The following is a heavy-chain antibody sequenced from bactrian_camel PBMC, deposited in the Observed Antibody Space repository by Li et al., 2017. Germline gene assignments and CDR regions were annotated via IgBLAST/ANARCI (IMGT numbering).Heavy chain of an antibody. V-gene: IGHV3S53*01. J-gene: IGHJ4*01. Sequence: HVQLVESGGGSVQAGGSLRLSCAASGYITSTLCMGWFRQAPGKEREGVGVISSDFSTKYASSVNGRFTISRDNAKNTVYLQMNSLKPEDTALYYCAANFGPYCSGPYLARRANFLGQGTQVTVS. D-gene: IGHD2*01. CDR2: ISSDFST. CDR1: GYITSTLC.